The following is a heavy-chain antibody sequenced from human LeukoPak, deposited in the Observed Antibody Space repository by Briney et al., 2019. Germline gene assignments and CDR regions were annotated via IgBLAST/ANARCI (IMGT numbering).Heavy chain of an antibody. V-gene: IGHV4-39*07. CDR3: ARAHGDAFDI. J-gene: IGHJ3*02. CDR1: GGSISSSSYY. CDR2: IYYSGST. Sequence: SETLSLTCTVSGGSISSSSYYWGWIRQPPGKGLEWIGSIYYSGSTYYNPPLKSRVTISVDTSKNQFSLKLSSVTAADTAVYYCARAHGDAFDIWGQGTMVTVSS.